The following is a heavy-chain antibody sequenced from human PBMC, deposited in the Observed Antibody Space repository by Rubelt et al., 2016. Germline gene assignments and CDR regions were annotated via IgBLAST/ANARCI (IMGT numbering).Heavy chain of an antibody. J-gene: IGHJ4*02. Sequence: QVQLVQSGAEVKKPGASVKVSCKASGYTFTGYYMHWVRQAPGHGLEWMGWINPNSGGTNYAQKFQGRVTMTRATSVSTAYMELSRLTSDDTAVYYCARGNSGYDYGLDYWGQGTLVTVSS. D-gene: IGHD5-12*01. CDR2: INPNSGGT. CDR1: GYTFTGYY. CDR3: ARGNSGYDYGLDY. V-gene: IGHV1-2*02.